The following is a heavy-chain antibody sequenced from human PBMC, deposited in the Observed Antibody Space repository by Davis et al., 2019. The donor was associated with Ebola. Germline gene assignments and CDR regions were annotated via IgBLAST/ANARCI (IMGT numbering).Heavy chain of an antibody. CDR3: TTPREYQLLFHAFDV. J-gene: IGHJ3*01. V-gene: IGHV3-11*01. D-gene: IGHD2-2*01. CDR2: INVGGTTV. CDR1: GFIFNDRY. Sequence: GESLKISCGGSGFIFNDRYMNWIRQAPGKGLEWVSYINVGGTTVYYADSVKGRFTASRDHAKNLIYLQMNSLRVEDTAVYYCTTPREYQLLFHAFDVWGQGTLVTVSP.